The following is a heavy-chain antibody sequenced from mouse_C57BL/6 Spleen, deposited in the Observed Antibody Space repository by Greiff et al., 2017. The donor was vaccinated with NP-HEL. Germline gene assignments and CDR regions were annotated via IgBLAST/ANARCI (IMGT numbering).Heavy chain of an antibody. CDR1: GFTFSSYA. Sequence: EVQRVESGGGLVKPGGSLKLSCAASGFTFSSYAMSWVRQTPEKRLEWVATISDGGSYTYYPDNVKGRFTISRDIAKNNLYLQMSHLKSEDTAMYYCARGGITTVVGDYWGQGTTLTVSS. J-gene: IGHJ2*01. D-gene: IGHD1-1*01. V-gene: IGHV5-4*01. CDR3: ARGGITTVVGDY. CDR2: ISDGGSYT.